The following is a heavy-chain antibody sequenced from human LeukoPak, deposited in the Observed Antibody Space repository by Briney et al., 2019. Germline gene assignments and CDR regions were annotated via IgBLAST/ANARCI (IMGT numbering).Heavy chain of an antibody. Sequence: ASVKVSCKVSGYTLTELSMHWVRQAPGKGLEWMGGFDPEDGETIHAQKFQGRVTMPEDTSTDTAYMELSSLRSEDTAVYYCATGPGATMIVVVTDKDAFDIWGQGTMVTVSS. D-gene: IGHD3-22*01. CDR3: ATGPGATMIVVVTDKDAFDI. J-gene: IGHJ3*02. CDR1: GYTLTELS. CDR2: FDPEDGET. V-gene: IGHV1-24*01.